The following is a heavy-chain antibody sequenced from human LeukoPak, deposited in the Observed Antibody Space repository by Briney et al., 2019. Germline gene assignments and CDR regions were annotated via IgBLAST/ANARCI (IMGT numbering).Heavy chain of an antibody. J-gene: IGHJ4*02. CDR2: INWKSDKI. Sequence: GRSLRLSCVGSGYSFDEYSMHWVRQAPWKGLEWVSGINWKSDKIGYADSVKGRFTISRDNSKNSLYLQMNSLKVEDTALYYCAKDRYCTSSSCPIDYWGQGTMVTVSS. CDR3: AKDRYCTSSSCPIDY. CDR1: GYSFDEYS. V-gene: IGHV3-9*01. D-gene: IGHD2-2*01.